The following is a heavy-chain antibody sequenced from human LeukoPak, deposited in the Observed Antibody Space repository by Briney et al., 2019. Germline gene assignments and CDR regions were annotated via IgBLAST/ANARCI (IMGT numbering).Heavy chain of an antibody. CDR3: ASSYYA. CDR2: VNHSGTT. J-gene: IGHJ5*02. Sequence: SETLSLTWAVYGGSFNTYYWSWIRQPPGKGLEWIGEVNHSGTTHYNPSLETRVNISADTSENQFSLRLTSVTAADTAVYYCASSYYAWGQGTLVTVSS. V-gene: IGHV4-34*01. D-gene: IGHD3-10*01. CDR1: GGSFNTYY.